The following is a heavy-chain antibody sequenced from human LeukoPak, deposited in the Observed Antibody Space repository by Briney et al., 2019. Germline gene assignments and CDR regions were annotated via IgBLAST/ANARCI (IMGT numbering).Heavy chain of an antibody. D-gene: IGHD3-3*01. J-gene: IGHJ4*02. CDR1: GGSISSYY. V-gene: IGHV4-59*08. CDR3: ARQGRITIFGVVIIGEGSDY. Sequence: SETLSLTCTVSGGSISSYYWSWIRQPPGKGLEWIGYIYYSGSTNYNPSLKSRVTISVDTSKNQFSLKLSSVTAADTAVYYCARQGRITIFGVVIIGEGSDYWGQGTLVTVSS. CDR2: IYYSGST.